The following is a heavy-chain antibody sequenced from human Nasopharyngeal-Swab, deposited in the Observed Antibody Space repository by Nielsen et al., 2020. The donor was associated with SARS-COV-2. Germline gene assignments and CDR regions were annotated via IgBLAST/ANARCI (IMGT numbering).Heavy chain of an antibody. J-gene: IGHJ4*02. CDR3: ARDLEGAEASDY. CDR1: GGPFSTNA. CDR2: ILPFVGTP. Sequence: SVKVSCKVSGGPFSTNAISWVRQAPGQGLEWMGGILPFVGTPNYSQKFQGRVTITADELTRTAYMELSILTSEDTAVYYCARDLEGAEASDYWGQGTLLTVSS. V-gene: IGHV1-69*13. D-gene: IGHD1-1*01.